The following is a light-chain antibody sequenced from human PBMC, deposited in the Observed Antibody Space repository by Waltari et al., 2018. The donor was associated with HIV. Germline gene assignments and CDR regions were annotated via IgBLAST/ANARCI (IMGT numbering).Light chain of an antibody. V-gene: IGLV2-23*01. CDR1: SSDVGSYNL. CDR3: HAYAGGRV. J-gene: IGLJ3*02. Sequence: QSALTQPASVSGSPGQSITISCTGTSSDVGSYNLVSWYQQHPGKAPKLMIYDGSKRPAGFSIRFSGAKSGSTAFLTISGHQGGEETDYGCHAYAGGRVFGGGTKLTVL. CDR2: DGS.